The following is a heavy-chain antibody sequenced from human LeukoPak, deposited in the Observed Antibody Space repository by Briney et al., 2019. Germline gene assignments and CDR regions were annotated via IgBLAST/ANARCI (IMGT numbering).Heavy chain of an antibody. V-gene: IGHV3-49*04. CDR2: IRSKAYGGTT. Sequence: GGSLRLSCAASGFTFSNAWMSWVRQAPGKGLEWVGFIRSKAYGGTTEYAASVKGRFTISRDDSKSIAYLQMNSLKTEDTAVYYCTRDRAAAAGGAFDIWGQGTMVTVSS. CDR3: TRDRAAAAGGAFDI. J-gene: IGHJ3*02. CDR1: GFTFSNAW. D-gene: IGHD6-13*01.